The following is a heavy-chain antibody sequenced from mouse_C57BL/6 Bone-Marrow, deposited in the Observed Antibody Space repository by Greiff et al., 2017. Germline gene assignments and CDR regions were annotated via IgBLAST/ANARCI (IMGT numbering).Heavy chain of an antibody. CDR1: GYTFTDYN. Sequence: EVQLQQSGPELVKPGASVKISCKASGYTFTDYNMDWVKQNHGKSLEWIGDINPNNGGTMYNQQFKGKATLTVDKSSNTAYLALRRLTSDDTAVYYCAKDRYYGYCAVWRTGDTLTVSS. V-gene: IGHV1-18*01. CDR3: AKDRYYGYCAV. CDR2: INPNNGGT. J-gene: IGHJ1*03.